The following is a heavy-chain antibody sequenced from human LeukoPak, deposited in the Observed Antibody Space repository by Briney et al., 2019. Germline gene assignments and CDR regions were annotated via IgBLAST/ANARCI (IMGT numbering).Heavy chain of an antibody. J-gene: IGHJ5*02. CDR3: ARAGSKRRLVVPAAMGFDP. Sequence: SETLSLTCAVYGGSFSGYYWSWIRQPPGKGLEWIGEINHSGSTNYNPSLKSRVTISVDTSKNQFSLKLSSVTAADTAVYYCARAGSKRRLVVPAAMGFDPWGQGTLVTVSS. CDR2: INHSGST. CDR1: GGSFSGYY. D-gene: IGHD2-2*01. V-gene: IGHV4-34*01.